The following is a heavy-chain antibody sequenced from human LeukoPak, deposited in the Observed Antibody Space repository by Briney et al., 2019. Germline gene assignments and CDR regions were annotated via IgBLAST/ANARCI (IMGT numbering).Heavy chain of an antibody. CDR1: GGTFSSYA. D-gene: IGHD6-6*01. J-gene: IGHJ6*03. CDR3: ARVTELVDYYYYMDV. Sequence: GASVKVSCKASGGTFSSYAISWVRQAPGQGLEWMGGIIPIFGTANYAQKFQGRVTITTDESTSTAYMELSSLRSEDTAVYYCARVTELVDYYYYMDVWGKGTTVAVSS. CDR2: IIPIFGTA. V-gene: IGHV1-69*05.